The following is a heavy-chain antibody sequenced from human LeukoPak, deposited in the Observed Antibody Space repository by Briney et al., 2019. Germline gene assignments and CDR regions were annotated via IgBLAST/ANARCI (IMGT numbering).Heavy chain of an antibody. D-gene: IGHD6-19*01. J-gene: IGHJ4*02. CDR2: VSGSGGIT. CDR1: GFTFSSYG. CDR3: AKFGSGWTDLYYFDY. V-gene: IGHV3-23*01. Sequence: GGSLRLSCAASGFTFSSYGMTWVRQAPGKGLEWVSAVSGSGGITYYADSVKGRFTISRDNSKNTLYLQMNSLRAEDTAVYYCAKFGSGWTDLYYFDYWGQGTLVTVSS.